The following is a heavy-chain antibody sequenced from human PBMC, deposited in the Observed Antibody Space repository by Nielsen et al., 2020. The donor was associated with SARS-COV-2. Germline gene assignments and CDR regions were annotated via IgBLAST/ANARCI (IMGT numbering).Heavy chain of an antibody. D-gene: IGHD1/OR15-1a*01. CDR2: ISWNSGSI. Sequence: SLKISCVISGFIFDDYAMHWVRQAPGKGLEWVSGISWNSGSIGYADSVKGRFTISRDNAKNSLYLQMNSLRVEDTALYYCATGNKIFDDAFDVWGQGALVTVSA. J-gene: IGHJ3*01. CDR3: ATGNKIFDDAFDV. V-gene: IGHV3-9*01. CDR1: GFIFDDYA.